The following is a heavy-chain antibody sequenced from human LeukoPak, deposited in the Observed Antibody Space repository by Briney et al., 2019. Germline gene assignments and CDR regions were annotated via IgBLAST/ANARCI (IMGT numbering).Heavy chain of an antibody. CDR1: GFTFSSYA. CDR3: AKDAWFGEPYYYYYYGMDV. J-gene: IGHJ6*02. CDR2: ISASGGST. D-gene: IGHD3-10*01. V-gene: IGHV3-23*01. Sequence: GGSLRLSCAASGFTFSSYAMSWVRQAPGKGLEWVSAISASGGSTYYADSVKGRFTISRGNSKNTLYLQMDSLRAEDTAVYYCAKDAWFGEPYYYYYYGMDVWGQGTTVTVSS.